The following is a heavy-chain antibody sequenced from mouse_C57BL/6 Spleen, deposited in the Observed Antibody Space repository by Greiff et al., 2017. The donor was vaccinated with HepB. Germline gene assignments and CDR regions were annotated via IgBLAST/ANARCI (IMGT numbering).Heavy chain of an antibody. D-gene: IGHD4-1*01. Sequence: EVQLVESGGGLVKPGGSLKLSCAASGFTFSDYGMHWVRQAPEKGLEWVAYISSGSSTIYYADTVKGRFTISSDNAKNTLFLQMTSLRSEDTAMYYCARPGLTGTAWFACWGQGTLVTVSA. V-gene: IGHV5-17*01. J-gene: IGHJ3*01. CDR2: ISSGSSTI. CDR1: GFTFSDYG. CDR3: ARPGLTGTAWFAC.